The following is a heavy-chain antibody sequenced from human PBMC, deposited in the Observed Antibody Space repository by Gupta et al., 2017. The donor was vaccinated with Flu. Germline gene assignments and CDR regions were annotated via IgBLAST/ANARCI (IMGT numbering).Heavy chain of an antibody. CDR2: ISSNGGST. CDR3: VKIGAREYCSSGSCYLFNWYFDL. CDR1: GFTSSSYA. V-gene: IGHV3-64D*06. J-gene: IGHJ2*01. D-gene: IGHD2-15*01. Sequence: EVQLVESGGGLVQPGGSLRLSFSASGFTSSSYAMTWVRQAPGKGLEYVSAISSNGGSTYYADSVKGRFTISRDNSKNTLYLQMSSLRAEDTAVYYCVKIGAREYCSSGSCYLFNWYFDLWGRGTLVTVAS.